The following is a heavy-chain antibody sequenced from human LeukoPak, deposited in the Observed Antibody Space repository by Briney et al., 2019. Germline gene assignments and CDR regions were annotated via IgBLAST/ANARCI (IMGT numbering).Heavy chain of an antibody. V-gene: IGHV1-69*04. CDR1: GGTFSSYA. J-gene: IGHJ4*02. CDR3: ARDPTYYYDSSGDYLDY. CDR2: IIPIFGIA. D-gene: IGHD3-22*01. Sequence: SVKVSCKASGGTFSSYAISWVRQAPGQGLEWMGRIIPIFGIANYAQKFQGRVTITADKSTSTAYMELSSLRSEDTAVYYCARDPTYYYDSSGDYLDYWGQGTLVTVSS.